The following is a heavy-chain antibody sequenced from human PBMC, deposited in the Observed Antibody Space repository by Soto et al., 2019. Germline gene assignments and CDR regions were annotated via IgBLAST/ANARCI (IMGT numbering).Heavy chain of an antibody. V-gene: IGHV1-18*01. CDR1: GYTFTSYG. J-gene: IGHJ3*02. CDR3: ARDVKPGTTVTRDAFDI. CDR2: ISAYNGNT. D-gene: IGHD4-4*01. Sequence: QVQLVQSGAEVKKPGASVKVSCKASGYTFTSYGISWVRQAPGQGLEWMGWISAYNGNTNYAQKLQGRVTMTTDTSTSTAYKELRSLRSDDTAVYYCARDVKPGTTVTRDAFDIWGQGTMVTVSS.